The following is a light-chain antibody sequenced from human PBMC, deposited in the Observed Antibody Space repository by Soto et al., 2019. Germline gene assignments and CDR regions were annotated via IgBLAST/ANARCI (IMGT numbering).Light chain of an antibody. J-gene: IGKJ1*01. Sequence: IVMTQSPATLSVSPGERATLSCRASQSVSSNLAWYQQKPDQAPRLLIYGASTRATGIPARFSGTGSGTEFTLTISSLQSEDFAVYYCQQYGNWPPWTFGQGTKVEIK. V-gene: IGKV3-15*01. CDR1: QSVSSN. CDR2: GAS. CDR3: QQYGNWPPWT.